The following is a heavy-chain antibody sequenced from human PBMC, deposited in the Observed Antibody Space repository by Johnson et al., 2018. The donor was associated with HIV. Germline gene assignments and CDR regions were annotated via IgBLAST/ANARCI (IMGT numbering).Heavy chain of an antibody. CDR3: ARDIIAVAGYDAFDI. Sequence: QVQLVESGGGLVQPGRSLRLSCASSGFTFSSYAMHWVRQAPGQGLEWVAVISYDGSNKYYADSVKGRFTISRDNSKNTLYLQMNSLRAEDTAVYYCARDIIAVAGYDAFDIWGQGTMVTVSS. V-gene: IGHV3-30-3*01. CDR1: GFTFSSYA. D-gene: IGHD6-19*01. J-gene: IGHJ3*02. CDR2: ISYDGSNK.